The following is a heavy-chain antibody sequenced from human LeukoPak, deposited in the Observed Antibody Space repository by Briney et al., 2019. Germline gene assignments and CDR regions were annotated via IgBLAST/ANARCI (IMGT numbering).Heavy chain of an antibody. D-gene: IGHD3-22*01. CDR1: GGSISSYY. CDR2: IYYSGST. Sequence: SETLSLTCTVSGGSISSYYWSWIRQPPGKGLEWIGYIYYSGSTNYNPSLKSRVTISVDTSKNQFSLKLSSVTAADTAVYYCASPTDSSGLDAFDIWGQGTMVTVSS. V-gene: IGHV4-59*08. J-gene: IGHJ3*02. CDR3: ASPTDSSGLDAFDI.